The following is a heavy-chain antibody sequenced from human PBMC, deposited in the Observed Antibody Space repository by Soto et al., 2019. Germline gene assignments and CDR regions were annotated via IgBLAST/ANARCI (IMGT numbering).Heavy chain of an antibody. V-gene: IGHV4-30-4*01. CDR1: GGSISSGDYY. J-gene: IGHJ6*02. CDR3: ASCVLDYYYYGMDV. CDR2: IYYSGST. Sequence: SETLSLTCTVSGGSISSGDYYWSWIRQPPGKGLEWIGYIYYSGSTYYNPSLKSRVTISVDTSKNQFSLKLSSVTAADTAVYYCASCVLDYYYYGMDVWGQGTTVTVSS.